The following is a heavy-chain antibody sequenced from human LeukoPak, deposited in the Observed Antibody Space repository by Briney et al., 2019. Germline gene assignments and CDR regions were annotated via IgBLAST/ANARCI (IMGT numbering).Heavy chain of an antibody. V-gene: IGHV3-30*03. D-gene: IGHD4-17*01. CDR2: ISCDGSNK. CDR3: ARDDYGDYVVYYYGMDV. CDR1: GFTFSSYG. J-gene: IGHJ6*02. Sequence: PGGSLRLSCAASGFTFSSYGMHWVRQAPGKGLEWVAVISCDGSNKYYADSVKGRFTISRDNSKNTLYLQMNSLRAEDTAVYYCARDDYGDYVVYYYGMDVWGQGTTVTVSS.